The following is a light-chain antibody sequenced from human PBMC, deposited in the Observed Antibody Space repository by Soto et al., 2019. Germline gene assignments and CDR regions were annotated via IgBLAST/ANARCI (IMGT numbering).Light chain of an antibody. CDR2: HAS. J-gene: IGKJ5*01. Sequence: EIALTQSPATLPLSPGERATLSCRASQSVSSYLAWYQPKPGQAPSMLIYHASRGATGIPGRCSGSGSGAVFPLTISSLHPEDFIVYYCQQRSSWPPTFGQGTRLEIK. CDR3: QQRSSWPPT. CDR1: QSVSSY. V-gene: IGKV3-11*01.